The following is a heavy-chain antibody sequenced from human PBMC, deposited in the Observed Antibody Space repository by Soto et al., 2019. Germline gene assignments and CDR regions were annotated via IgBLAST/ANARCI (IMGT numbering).Heavy chain of an antibody. CDR1: GGSISSSSYY. J-gene: IGHJ6*02. Sequence: PSETLSLTCTVSGGSISSSSYYWGWIRQPPGKGLEWIGSIYYSGSTYYNPSLKSRVTISVDTSKNQFSLKLSSVTAADTAVYYCARQAVDTAMVTPEHGRYYYYYGMDVWGQGTTVTVSS. CDR3: ARQAVDTAMVTPEHGRYYYYYGMDV. V-gene: IGHV4-39*01. CDR2: IYYSGST. D-gene: IGHD5-18*01.